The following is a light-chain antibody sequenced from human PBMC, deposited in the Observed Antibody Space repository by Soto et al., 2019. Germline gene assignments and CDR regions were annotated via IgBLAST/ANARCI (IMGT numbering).Light chain of an antibody. Sequence: EIVMTQSPATLSVSPGERATLSCRASQSVSSNLAWYQLTPGQAPRLLIYGASTRATGIPARFSGSGSGTEFTLTISSLQSEDFAVYYCQQYNNWPPWAFGQGTKVEIK. J-gene: IGKJ1*01. CDR2: GAS. V-gene: IGKV3-15*01. CDR1: QSVSSN. CDR3: QQYNNWPPWA.